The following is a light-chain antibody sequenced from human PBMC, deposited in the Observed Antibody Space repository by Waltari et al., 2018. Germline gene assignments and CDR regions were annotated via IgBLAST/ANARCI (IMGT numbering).Light chain of an antibody. CDR1: QRVLSVPGNKRY. V-gene: IGKV4-1*01. CDR2: WAS. Sequence: DIVLTQSPDSLTLSLGERATINCKSSQRVLSVPGNKRYLAWYQHKPGQPPKLLIYWASTRESGVPDRLSGSGSGTDFTLTITSLQAEDAAVYFCQQYYSTPSTFGHGTKLEIK. CDR3: QQYYSTPST. J-gene: IGKJ2*01.